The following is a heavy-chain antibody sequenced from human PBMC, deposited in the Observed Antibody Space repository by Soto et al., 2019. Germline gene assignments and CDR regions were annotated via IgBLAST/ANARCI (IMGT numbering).Heavy chain of an antibody. D-gene: IGHD2-2*01. CDR2: ISGSGGST. CDR3: AKDSHIVLVPAATLDV. V-gene: IGHV3-23*01. J-gene: IGHJ6*02. Sequence: GGSLRLSCAASGFTFSSYAMSWVRQAPGKGLEWVSAISGSGGSTYYADSVKGRFTISRDNSKNTLYLQMNSLRAEDTAVYYCAKDSHIVLVPAATLDVSGQGTTVTV. CDR1: GFTFSSYA.